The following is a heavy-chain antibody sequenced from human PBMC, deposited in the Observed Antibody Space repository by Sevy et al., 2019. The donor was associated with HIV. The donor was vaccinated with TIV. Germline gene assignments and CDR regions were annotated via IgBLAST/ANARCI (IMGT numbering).Heavy chain of an antibody. J-gene: IGHJ5*01. CDR2: ISSNSYYI. CDR1: AFTFGRYT. D-gene: IGHD6-6*01. Sequence: GGSLRLSCAASAFTFGRYTMNWVRQAPGKGLEWVSSISSNSYYIYYSDSVKGRFTISRDNAKDPLDLQMNSLRAEDTAVYYCAREGGMGSSSSDWFDSWGQGTLVTVSS. CDR3: AREGGMGSSSSDWFDS. V-gene: IGHV3-21*01.